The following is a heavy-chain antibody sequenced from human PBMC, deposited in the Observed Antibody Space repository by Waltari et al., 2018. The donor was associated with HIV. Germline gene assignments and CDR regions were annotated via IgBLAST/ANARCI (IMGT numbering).Heavy chain of an antibody. Sequence: EVQLLESGGGLVQPGGSLRLSCAASGFTFSSYAMSWVRQAPGRGLEWVSGISGRVGSTYDADSLKGRFTISRDNSKNTLYLQMNSLRAEDTAVYYCAKDPFSTQRPPTDYFDYWGQGTLVTVSS. CDR1: GFTFSSYA. D-gene: IGHD6-25*01. CDR3: AKDPFSTQRPPTDYFDY. J-gene: IGHJ4*02. CDR2: ISGRVGST. V-gene: IGHV3-23*01.